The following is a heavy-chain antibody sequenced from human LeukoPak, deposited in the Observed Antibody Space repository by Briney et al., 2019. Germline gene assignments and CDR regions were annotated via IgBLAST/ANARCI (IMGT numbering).Heavy chain of an antibody. CDR3: ARCSVENYYDSSWDY. Sequence: PGGSLRLSCAASGFTFSDYYMNWIRQAPGKGLEWVSYISSTSTYINYADSVKGRFTISRDNAKSSLYLQMNSLRVEDTAVYYCARCSVENYYDSSWDYWGQGTLVTVSS. CDR1: GFTFSDYY. D-gene: IGHD3-22*01. V-gene: IGHV3-11*03. CDR2: ISSTSTYI. J-gene: IGHJ4*02.